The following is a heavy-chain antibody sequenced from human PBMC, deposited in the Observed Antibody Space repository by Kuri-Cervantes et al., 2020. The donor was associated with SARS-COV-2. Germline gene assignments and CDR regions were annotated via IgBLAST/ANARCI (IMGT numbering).Heavy chain of an antibody. CDR3: ARHALELLPDYYYYYYMDV. CDR1: GYSISSGYY. V-gene: IGHV4-38-2*01. J-gene: IGHJ6*03. CDR2: IYHSGST. D-gene: IGHD1-26*01. Sequence: ESLKISCAVSGYSISSGYYWGWIRQPPGKGLEWIGSIYHSGSTYYNPSLKSRVTISVDTSKNQFSLKLSSVTAADTAVYYCARHALELLPDYYYYYYMDVWGKGTTVTVSS.